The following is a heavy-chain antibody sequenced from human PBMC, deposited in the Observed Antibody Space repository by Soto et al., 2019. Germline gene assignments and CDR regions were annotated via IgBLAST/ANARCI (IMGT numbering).Heavy chain of an antibody. J-gene: IGHJ4*02. CDR3: ARPSLYGDNGDY. D-gene: IGHD4-17*01. CDR1: GGTFSSYP. CDR2: IIPILGIA. Sequence: QVQLVQSGAEVKKPGSSVKVSCKASGGTFSSYPISWVRQAPGQGLEWMGRIIPILGIANYAQKFQGRVTITADKSTITAYMELSSLRSEDTAVYYCARPSLYGDNGDYWGQGTLVTVSS. V-gene: IGHV1-69*02.